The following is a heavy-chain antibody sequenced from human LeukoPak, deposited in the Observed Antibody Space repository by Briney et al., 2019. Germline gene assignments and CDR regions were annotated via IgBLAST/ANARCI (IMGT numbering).Heavy chain of an antibody. V-gene: IGHV4-4*07. J-gene: IGHJ4*02. CDR1: GGSISNYH. CDR2: IHTSGST. Sequence: PSETLSLTCTVSGGSISNYHWSWIRQPAGKGLERMGQIHTSGSTNYNPPLKSRVSMSIDTTEDQVSLTIRSVTAADTAFYYCARRDISSGWSFDYWGQGTLVTVSS. CDR3: ARRDISSGWSFDY. D-gene: IGHD6-19*01.